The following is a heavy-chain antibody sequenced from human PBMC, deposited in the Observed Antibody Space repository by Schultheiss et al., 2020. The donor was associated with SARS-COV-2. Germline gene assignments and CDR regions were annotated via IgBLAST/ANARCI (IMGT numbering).Heavy chain of an antibody. CDR2: ISSSSSTI. J-gene: IGHJ6*03. CDR1: GFTFSSYS. D-gene: IGHD3-10*01. V-gene: IGHV3-48*01. CDR3: ARVARSGSYYIYYYYMDV. Sequence: GGSLRLSCAASGFTFSSYSMNWVRQAPGKGLEWVSYISSSSSTIYYADSVKGRFTISRDNAKNSLYLQMNSLRAEDTAVYYCARVARSGSYYIYYYYMDVWGKGTTVTVSS.